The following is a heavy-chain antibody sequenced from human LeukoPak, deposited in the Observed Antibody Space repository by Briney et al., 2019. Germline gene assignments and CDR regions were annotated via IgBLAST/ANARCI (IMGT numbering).Heavy chain of an antibody. V-gene: IGHV3-23*01. CDR2: IADSGGST. CDR1: GFTFNSHA. CDR3: VTRPPSETYYGVFDY. J-gene: IGHJ4*02. D-gene: IGHD3-10*01. Sequence: GGSLRLSCAASGFTFNSHAMSWVRQAPGKGLEWVSGIADSGGSTYYTESVKGRFTISRDNSKNTLYLQMNSLRAEDTAVYYCVTRPPSETYYGVFDYWGQGTLVTVSS.